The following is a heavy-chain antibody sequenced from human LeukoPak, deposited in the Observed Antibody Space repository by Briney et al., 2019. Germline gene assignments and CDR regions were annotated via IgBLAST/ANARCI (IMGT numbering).Heavy chain of an antibody. J-gene: IGHJ4*02. D-gene: IGHD3-22*01. Sequence: GGSLRLSCAASGFIFSSYGMHWVRQAPDKGLEWVAFIRYDGSRKYYADSVKGRFTISRDNSKNTLYVQMNSLRAEDTAFYYCARNFGGGDSSGPYYWGQGTLVTVSS. CDR1: GFIFSSYG. CDR3: ARNFGGGDSSGPYY. V-gene: IGHV3-30*02. CDR2: IRYDGSRK.